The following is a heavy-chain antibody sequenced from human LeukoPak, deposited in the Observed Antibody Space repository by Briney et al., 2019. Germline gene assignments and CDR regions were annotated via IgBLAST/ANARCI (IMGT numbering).Heavy chain of an antibody. J-gene: IGHJ4*02. Sequence: SVKVSCKASGGTFSSYAISWVRQAPGQGLEWMGGIIPIFGTANYAQKFQGRVTITTDESTSTAYMELSSLRSDDTAVYYCARAPQLAAPFDYWGQGTLVTVSS. V-gene: IGHV1-69*05. D-gene: IGHD6-25*01. CDR3: ARAPQLAAPFDY. CDR2: IIPIFGTA. CDR1: GGTFSSYA.